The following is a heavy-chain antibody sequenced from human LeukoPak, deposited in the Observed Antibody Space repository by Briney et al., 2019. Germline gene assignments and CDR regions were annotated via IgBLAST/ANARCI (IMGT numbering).Heavy chain of an antibody. CDR2: IYSGGST. CDR3: ARVSYRTSSVDY. Sequence: GGSLRLSCAASGFTVSSKYMSWVRQAPGRGLEWLSVIYSGGSTYYTDSVKGRFTISRDNSKNTLYLQMNSLRAEDTAVYYCARVSYRTSSVDYWGQGTLVTVSS. J-gene: IGHJ4*02. V-gene: IGHV3-66*01. CDR1: GFTVSSKY. D-gene: IGHD1-26*01.